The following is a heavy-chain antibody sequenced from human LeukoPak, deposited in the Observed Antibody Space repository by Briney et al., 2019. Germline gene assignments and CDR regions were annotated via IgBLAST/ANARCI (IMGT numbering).Heavy chain of an antibody. J-gene: IGHJ4*02. CDR1: GGSFSGYY. D-gene: IGHD3-10*01. V-gene: IGHV4-34*01. CDR2: IYYSGST. Sequence: SETLSLTCAVYGGSFSGYYWTWIRQSPGKGLEWIGSIYYSGSTYYNPSLKSRVTISVDTSKNQFSLKLSSVTAADTAVYYCARAGGSLRGVISYWGQGTLVTVSS. CDR3: ARAGGSLRGVISY.